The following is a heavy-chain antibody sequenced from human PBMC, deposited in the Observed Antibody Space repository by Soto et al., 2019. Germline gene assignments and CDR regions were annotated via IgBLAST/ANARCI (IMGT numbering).Heavy chain of an antibody. Sequence: ASVKVSCKASGYTFTSYGISWVRQAPGQGLEWMGWISAYNGNTNYAQKLQGRVTMTTDTSTSTAYMELRSLRSDDTAVYYCARAHYDSSGYYYYYYGMDVWGQGTTVTV. J-gene: IGHJ6*02. CDR2: ISAYNGNT. V-gene: IGHV1-18*01. CDR3: ARAHYDSSGYYYYYYGMDV. CDR1: GYTFTSYG. D-gene: IGHD3-22*01.